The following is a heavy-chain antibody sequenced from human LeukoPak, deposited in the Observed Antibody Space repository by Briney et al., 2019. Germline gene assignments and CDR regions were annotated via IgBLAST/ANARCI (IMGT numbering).Heavy chain of an antibody. D-gene: IGHD1-1*01. CDR1: GYIFTGYY. J-gene: IGHJ4*02. CDR2: INPSSGGT. CDR3: ASGTTERIDY. V-gene: IGHV1-2*06. Sequence: GASVKVSCKASGYIFTGYYMHWVRQAPGQGLEWMGRINPSSGGTNYVQKFQGRVTTTRDTSITTAYMELTSLRSDDTAVYYCASGTTERIDYWGQGTLVTVSS.